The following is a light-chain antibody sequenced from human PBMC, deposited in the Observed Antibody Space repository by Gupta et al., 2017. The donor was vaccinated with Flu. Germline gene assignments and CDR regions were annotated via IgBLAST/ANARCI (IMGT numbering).Light chain of an antibody. CDR3: QQRSDWPLT. Sequence: EIVLTQSPATLSLSPRERATLSCRASQSFSDYLAWYQQKPGQAPRLLIYDASKRATRIPASFSGSGSGTDFTLTIISLEPEDFAVYYCQQRSDWPLTFGAGTKVEIK. V-gene: IGKV3-11*01. CDR1: QSFSDY. J-gene: IGKJ4*01. CDR2: DAS.